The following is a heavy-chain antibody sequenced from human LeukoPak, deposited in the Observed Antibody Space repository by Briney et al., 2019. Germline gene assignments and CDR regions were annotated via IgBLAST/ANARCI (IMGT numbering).Heavy chain of an antibody. CDR3: ARAGCSGGSCYSYDHGWFDP. J-gene: IGHJ5*02. Sequence: GESLKISCKGSGYSFNMYWIGWVRQMPGKGLEWMGIIYPGDSDTRYSPSFQGQVTISADKSISTAYLQWSSLKASDTAMYYCARAGCSGGSCYSYDHGWFDPWGQGTLVTVSS. CDR1: GYSFNMYW. V-gene: IGHV5-51*01. CDR2: IYPGDSDT. D-gene: IGHD2-15*01.